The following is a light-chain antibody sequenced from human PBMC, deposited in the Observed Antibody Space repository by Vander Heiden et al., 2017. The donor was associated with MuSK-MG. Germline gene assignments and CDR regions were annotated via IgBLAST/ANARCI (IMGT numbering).Light chain of an antibody. CDR2: ATS. CDR3: QQAKTFPLT. Sequence: DIHMTQSPSSVSASVGDRVTITCRASQDLTGWLAWYQLKPGKAPKVLMYATSTLQRGVPSRFSGSGSGKEFTIAISRLQPEDFATYYCQQAKTFPLTFGGGTRVEIK. J-gene: IGKJ4*01. V-gene: IGKV1-12*01. CDR1: QDLTGW.